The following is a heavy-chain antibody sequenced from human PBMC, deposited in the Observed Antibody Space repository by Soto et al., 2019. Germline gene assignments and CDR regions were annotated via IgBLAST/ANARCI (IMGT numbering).Heavy chain of an antibody. V-gene: IGHV4-59*08. CDR2: IYYRGNT. CDR1: GGSIGTYY. Sequence: PSETLSLTCTVSGGSIGTYYWSWIRQPPGKGLEWIGYIYYRGNTDYNPSLKSRVTISLDTPKNQFSLKLSSVTAADTAVYYCARHPGYYDILTGYTTYYFDYWGQGILVTVYS. D-gene: IGHD3-9*01. CDR3: ARHPGYYDILTGYTTYYFDY. J-gene: IGHJ4*02.